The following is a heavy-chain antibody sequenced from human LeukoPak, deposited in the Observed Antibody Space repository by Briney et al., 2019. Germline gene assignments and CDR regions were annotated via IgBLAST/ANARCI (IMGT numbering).Heavy chain of an antibody. CDR3: ASWGIVVVPAVNGAFDI. Sequence: SVTVSCKASGYTFTSFVINWVRQAPGQGLEWMGGIIPIFGTANYAQKFQGRVTITADESTSTAYMELSSLRSEDTAVYYCASWGIVVVPAVNGAFDIWGQGTMVTVSS. CDR1: GYTFTSFV. J-gene: IGHJ3*02. D-gene: IGHD2-2*01. V-gene: IGHV1-69*13. CDR2: IIPIFGTA.